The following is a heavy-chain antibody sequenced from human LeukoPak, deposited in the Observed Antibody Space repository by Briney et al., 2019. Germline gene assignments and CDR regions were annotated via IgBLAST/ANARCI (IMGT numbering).Heavy chain of an antibody. Sequence: SETLSLTCTVSGGSISSYYWSWIRQPPGKGLERIGYIYYSGSTNYNPSLKSRVTISVDTSKNQFSLKLSSVTAADTAVYYCARVHVNPYYDSSAQGEFDPWGQGTLVTVSS. CDR3: ARVHVNPYYDSSAQGEFDP. J-gene: IGHJ5*02. CDR1: GGSISSYY. D-gene: IGHD3-22*01. V-gene: IGHV4-59*01. CDR2: IYYSGST.